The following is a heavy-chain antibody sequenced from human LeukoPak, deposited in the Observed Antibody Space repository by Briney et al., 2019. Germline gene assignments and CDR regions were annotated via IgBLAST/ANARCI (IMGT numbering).Heavy chain of an antibody. D-gene: IGHD2-2*02. V-gene: IGHV4-4*07. CDR1: GGSISSYY. CDR3: ASHLRYCSSTSCYTRYYYYYMDV. CDR2: IYTSGST. Sequence: PSETLSLTCTVSGGSISSYYWSWIRQPAGKGLEWIGRIYTSGSTNYNPSLKSRVTISLDTSKNQFSLKLSSVTAADTAVYYCASHLRYCSSTSCYTRYYYYYMDVWGKGTTVTVSS. J-gene: IGHJ6*03.